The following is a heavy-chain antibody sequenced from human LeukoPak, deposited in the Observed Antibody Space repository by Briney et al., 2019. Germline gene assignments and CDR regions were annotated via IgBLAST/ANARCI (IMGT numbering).Heavy chain of an antibody. CDR3: AKDLTGYSSGPDAFDI. CDR2: TSWNSGSI. V-gene: IGHV3-9*01. Sequence: GGSLRLSCAASGFTFDDYAMHWVRQAPGKGLEWVSGTSWNSGSIGYADSVKGRFTISRDNAKNSLYLQMNSLRAEDTALYYCAKDLTGYSSGPDAFDIWGQGTMVTVSS. CDR1: GFTFDDYA. J-gene: IGHJ3*02. D-gene: IGHD6-19*01.